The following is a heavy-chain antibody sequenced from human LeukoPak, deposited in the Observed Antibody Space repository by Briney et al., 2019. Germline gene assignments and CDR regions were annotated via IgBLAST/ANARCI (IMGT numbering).Heavy chain of an antibody. CDR2: IYSGGST. D-gene: IGHD3-22*01. CDR1: GFSVSTNY. Sequence: GGSLRLSCAASGFSVSTNYMDWVRQAPGKGLEWVAVIYSGGSTHYADSVKGRFTISRDSSRNTVYLQMNSLRPEDTAVYYCARAFYDSSGYYPGSFDYWGQATLVTVSS. V-gene: IGHV3-53*01. CDR3: ARAFYDSSGYYPGSFDY. J-gene: IGHJ4*02.